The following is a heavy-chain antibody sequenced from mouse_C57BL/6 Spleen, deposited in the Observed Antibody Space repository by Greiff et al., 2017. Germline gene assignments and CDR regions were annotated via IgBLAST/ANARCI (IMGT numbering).Heavy chain of an antibody. CDR3: AREGRTYYGNPYAMDY. CDR1: GYTFTSYW. Sequence: VKLQQPGAELVKPGASVKLSCKASGYTFTSYWMHWVKQRPGRGLEWIGRIDPNSGGTKYNEKFKSKATLTVDKPSSTAYMQLSSLTSEDSAVYYCAREGRTYYGNPYAMDYWGQGTSVTVSS. J-gene: IGHJ4*01. CDR2: IDPNSGGT. V-gene: IGHV1-72*01. D-gene: IGHD2-1*01.